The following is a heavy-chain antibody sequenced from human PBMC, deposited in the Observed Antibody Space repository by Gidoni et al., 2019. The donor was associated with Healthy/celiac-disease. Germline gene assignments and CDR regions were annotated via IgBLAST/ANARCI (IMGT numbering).Heavy chain of an antibody. CDR2: IYYSGST. CDR1: GGSISSSSYY. Sequence: QLQLQESGPGLVKPSETLSLTCTVSGGSISSSSYYWGWIRQPPGKGLEWIGSIYYSGSTYYNPSLKSRVTISVDTSKNQFSLKLSSVTAADTAVYYCARHIVQYSSGWYWSSHPEGGPGNWFDPWGQGTLVTVSS. D-gene: IGHD6-19*01. V-gene: IGHV4-39*01. CDR3: ARHIVQYSSGWYWSSHPEGGPGNWFDP. J-gene: IGHJ5*02.